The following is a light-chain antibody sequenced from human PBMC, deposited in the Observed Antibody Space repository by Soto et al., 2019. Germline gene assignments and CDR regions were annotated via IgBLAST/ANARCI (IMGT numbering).Light chain of an antibody. V-gene: IGLV3-21*02. Sequence: SYELTQPPSASVAPGQTARITCGGTNMGSKSVHWYQQKPRQAPVLVVYDDSDRPSGIPERFSGSNSGNTATLTISRVEAGDEADYYCQVWDSSSDHVVFGGGTKLTVL. CDR3: QVWDSSSDHVV. CDR2: DDS. CDR1: NMGSKS. J-gene: IGLJ2*01.